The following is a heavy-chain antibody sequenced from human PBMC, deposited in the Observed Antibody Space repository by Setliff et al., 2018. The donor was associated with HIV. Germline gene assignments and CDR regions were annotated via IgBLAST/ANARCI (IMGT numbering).Heavy chain of an antibody. CDR3: VRGYRSAWNSWFDA. J-gene: IGHJ5*02. CDR2: LNPSEGTT. D-gene: IGHD6-19*01. V-gene: IGHV1-46*01. CDR1: GYTFTTYY. Sequence: ASVKFSCKASGYTFTTYYIHWVRQAPGQGLEWMGILNPSEGTTSFAQKFQGRVTMTRDTSTSTVYMDLSSLRADDTAVYYCVRGYRSAWNSWFDAWGQGTRVTVSS.